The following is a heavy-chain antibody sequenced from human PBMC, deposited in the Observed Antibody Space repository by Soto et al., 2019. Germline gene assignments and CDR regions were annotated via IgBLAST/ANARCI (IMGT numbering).Heavy chain of an antibody. J-gene: IGHJ3*02. CDR3: ARSPTFGGFDI. D-gene: IGHD3-16*01. CDR1: GYTFTSYA. V-gene: IGHV1-3*05. Sequence: QVQLVQSGAEEKKPGASVKVSCKASGYTFTSYAMRWVRQAPGQRLEWMGWINAGNGNTKYSQKFQGRVTITRDTSASTAYMELSSLRSEDTAVYYCARSPTFGGFDIWGQGTMVTVSS. CDR2: INAGNGNT.